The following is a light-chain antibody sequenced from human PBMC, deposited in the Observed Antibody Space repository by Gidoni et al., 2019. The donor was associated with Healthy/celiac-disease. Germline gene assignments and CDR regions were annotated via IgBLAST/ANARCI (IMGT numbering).Light chain of an antibody. J-gene: IGKJ1*01. Sequence: DMQITQSPSSLSASVGDRVTITCRASQSISSYLNWYQQKPGKAPKLLIYAASSLQSGVPSRFSGSGSVTDFTLTISSLQPEDFATYYCQQSYSTLTWTFGQXTKVEIK. CDR1: QSISSY. CDR3: QQSYSTLTWT. CDR2: AAS. V-gene: IGKV1-39*01.